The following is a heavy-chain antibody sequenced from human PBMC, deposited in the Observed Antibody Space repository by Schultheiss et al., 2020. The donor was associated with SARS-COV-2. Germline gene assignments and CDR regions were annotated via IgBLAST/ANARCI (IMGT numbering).Heavy chain of an antibody. CDR2: IYHSGST. D-gene: IGHD4-17*01. V-gene: IGHV4-34*01. J-gene: IGHJ4*02. CDR1: GGSFSGYY. Sequence: SETLSLTCAVYGGSFSGYYWSWIRQPPGKGLEWIGSIYHSGSTYYNPSLKSRVTISVDTSKNQFSLKLSSVTAADTAVYYCARRGRYGFDYWGQGTLVTVSS. CDR3: ARRGRYGFDY.